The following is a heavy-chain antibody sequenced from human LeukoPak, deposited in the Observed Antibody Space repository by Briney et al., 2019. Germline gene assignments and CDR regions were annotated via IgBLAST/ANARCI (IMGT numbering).Heavy chain of an antibody. Sequence: GGSLRLSCAASGFTFSSYSMNWVRQAPGKGLEWVSSISSGSDYIYYADSLQGRSTISRDNARNSLYLQMNSLRADDTAVYYCAELGITMIGGVWGKGTTVTISS. CDR3: AELGITMIGGV. CDR2: ISSGSDYI. CDR1: GFTFSSYS. V-gene: IGHV3-21*01. D-gene: IGHD3-10*02. J-gene: IGHJ6*04.